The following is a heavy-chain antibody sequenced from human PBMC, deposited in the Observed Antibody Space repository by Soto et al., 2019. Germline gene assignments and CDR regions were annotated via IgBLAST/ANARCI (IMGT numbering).Heavy chain of an antibody. V-gene: IGHV1-18*01. J-gene: IGHJ6*02. Sequence: VASVKVSCKASGYSFSTYGICWIRQAPGQGLEWMGWINAYNSNTNYAQKVQDRVIMTTDTSTATAYMELRSLRSDDTAVYYCARGFRSVSGTYEHYYYVLDVWGQGSTVTVSS. CDR3: ARGFRSVSGTYEHYYYVLDV. CDR2: INAYNSNT. CDR1: GYSFSTYG. D-gene: IGHD3-10*01.